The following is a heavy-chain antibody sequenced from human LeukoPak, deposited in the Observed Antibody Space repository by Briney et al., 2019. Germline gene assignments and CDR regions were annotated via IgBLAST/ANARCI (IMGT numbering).Heavy chain of an antibody. Sequence: PSETLSLTCTVSGYSISSGYYWGWIRQPPGKGLEWIGSFYDSGNTYYNPSLKSRVTISVDTSKNQFSLKLTSVTAADTAVYYCVRGPYGSGISNWFDPWGQGTLVIVSS. D-gene: IGHD3-10*01. CDR2: FYDSGNT. V-gene: IGHV4-38-2*02. CDR1: GYSISSGYY. J-gene: IGHJ5*02. CDR3: VRGPYGSGISNWFDP.